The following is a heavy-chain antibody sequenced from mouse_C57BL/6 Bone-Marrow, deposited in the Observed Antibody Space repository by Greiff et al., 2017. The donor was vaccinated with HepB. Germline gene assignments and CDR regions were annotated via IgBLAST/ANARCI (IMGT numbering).Heavy chain of an antibody. Sequence: EVKVVESGTVLARPGASVKMSCKTSGYTFTSYWLHWVKQRPGQGLEWIGAIYPGNSDTSYNQKFKGKAKLTAVTSASTAYMELSSLTNEDSAVYYCTKSSSGPTMDYWGQGTSVTVSS. CDR3: TKSSSGPTMDY. V-gene: IGHV1-5*01. CDR1: GYTFTSYW. CDR2: IYPGNSDT. D-gene: IGHD3-2*02. J-gene: IGHJ4*01.